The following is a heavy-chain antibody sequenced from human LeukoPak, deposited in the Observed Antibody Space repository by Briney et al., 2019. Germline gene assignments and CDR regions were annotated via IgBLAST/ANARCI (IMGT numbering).Heavy chain of an antibody. CDR2: ISSSGSTI. D-gene: IGHD6-19*01. J-gene: IGHJ4*02. V-gene: IGHV3-48*03. CDR3: ATIAVAGTRFDY. CDR1: GFTFSSYE. Sequence: GGSLRLSGAASGFTFSSYEMNWVRQAPGKGLEWVSYISSSGSTIYYADSVKGRFTISRDNAKNSLYLQMNSLRAEDTAVYYCATIAVAGTRFDYWGQGTLVTVSS.